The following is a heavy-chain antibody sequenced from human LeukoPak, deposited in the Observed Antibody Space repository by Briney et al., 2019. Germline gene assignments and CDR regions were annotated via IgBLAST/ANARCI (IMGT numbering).Heavy chain of an antibody. D-gene: IGHD5-24*01. J-gene: IGHJ5*02. Sequence: SVTVSCKASGGTFSSYAISWVRQAPGQGLEWMGRIIPILGIANYAQKFQGRVTITADKSTSTAYMELSSLRSEDTAVYYCAREGDGYNYDNWFDPWGQGTLVTVSS. CDR2: IIPILGIA. CDR1: GGTFSSYA. CDR3: AREGDGYNYDNWFDP. V-gene: IGHV1-69*04.